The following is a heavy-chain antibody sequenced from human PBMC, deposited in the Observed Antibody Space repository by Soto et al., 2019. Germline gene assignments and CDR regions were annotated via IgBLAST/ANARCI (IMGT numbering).Heavy chain of an antibody. J-gene: IGHJ4*02. D-gene: IGHD3-9*01. V-gene: IGHV1-18*01. CDR1: GYTFTSYG. CDR3: AREPPYYDILTGYYPSYYFDY. CDR2: ISAYNGNT. Sequence: GASVKVSCKASGYTFTSYGISWVRQAPGQGLEWMGWISAYNGNTNYAQKLQGRVTMTTDTSTSTAYMELRSLRSDDTAVYYCAREPPYYDILTGYYPSYYFDYWGQGTLVTVS.